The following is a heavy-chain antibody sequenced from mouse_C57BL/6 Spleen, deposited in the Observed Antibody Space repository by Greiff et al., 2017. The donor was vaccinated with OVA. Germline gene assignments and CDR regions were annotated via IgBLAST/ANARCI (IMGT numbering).Heavy chain of an antibody. J-gene: IGHJ3*01. CDR1: GFNITDYY. V-gene: IGHV14-2*01. D-gene: IGHD2-1*01. Sequence: EVQLQQSGAELVKPGASVKLSCTASGFNITDYYMHWVKQRTEQGLEWIGRIDPEDGETKYAPKFQGKATLTADTSSNTAYLQLSSLTSEDTAVYYCARRGNYDGWFAYWGQGTLVTVSA. CDR3: ARRGNYDGWFAY. CDR2: IDPEDGET.